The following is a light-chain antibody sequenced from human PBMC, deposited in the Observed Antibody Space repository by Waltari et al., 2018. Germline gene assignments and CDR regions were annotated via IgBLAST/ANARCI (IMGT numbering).Light chain of an antibody. Sequence: QSALTQPTSASGSPGQSVTISCTGPSSDVGDYNYVAWYQQHPGKAPKLMLFEVSKRPSGVPDRFSGSKSGNTASLTVSGLQAEDEADYYCSSYAGSNDVVFGGGTRLTVL. J-gene: IGLJ2*01. CDR3: SSYAGSNDVV. CDR2: EVS. CDR1: SSDVGDYNY. V-gene: IGLV2-8*01.